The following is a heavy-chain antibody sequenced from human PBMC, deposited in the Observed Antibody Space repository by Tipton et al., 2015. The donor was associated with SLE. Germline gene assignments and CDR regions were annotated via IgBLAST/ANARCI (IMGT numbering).Heavy chain of an antibody. V-gene: IGHV4-61*01. J-gene: IGHJ6*03. CDR1: GDSISSSSYY. Sequence: TLSLTCTVSGDSISSSSYYWSWIRQPPGKGLEWIGYIYYSGSTNYNPSLKSRVTISVDTSKNQFSLKLSSVTAADTAVYYCARVSPYYYYMDVWGKGTTVTVSS. CDR2: IYYSGST. CDR3: ARVSPYYYYMDV.